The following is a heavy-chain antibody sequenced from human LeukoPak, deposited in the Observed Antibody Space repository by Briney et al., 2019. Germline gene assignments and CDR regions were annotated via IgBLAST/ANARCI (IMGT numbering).Heavy chain of an antibody. CDR2: INPHSGVT. V-gene: IGHV1-2*02. Sequence: GASVKVSCKASGFTFTAYYIHWERQAPGQGLEWMGYINPHSGVTSSPQKFQGRVTLTTDTSISAAYMELSSLISDDTAMYYCVREGNEVLSKDFDYWGQGTLVAVSS. CDR3: VREGNEVLSKDFDY. D-gene: IGHD2-2*01. CDR1: GFTFTAYY. J-gene: IGHJ4*02.